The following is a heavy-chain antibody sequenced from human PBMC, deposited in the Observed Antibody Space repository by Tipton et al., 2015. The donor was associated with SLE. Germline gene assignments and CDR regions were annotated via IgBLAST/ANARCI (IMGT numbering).Heavy chain of an antibody. Sequence: TLSLTCTVPGGSISTNYYSWIRQPPGKGLEWIGDIHHTGSTNYNPSLKSRVTISVDTSKNQFSLNLDFVTAADTAVYYCARGARAIAPRLFDSWGQGTLVTVSS. D-gene: IGHD6-6*01. J-gene: IGHJ4*02. V-gene: IGHV4-59*08. CDR2: IHHTGST. CDR1: GGSISTNY. CDR3: ARGARAIAPRLFDS.